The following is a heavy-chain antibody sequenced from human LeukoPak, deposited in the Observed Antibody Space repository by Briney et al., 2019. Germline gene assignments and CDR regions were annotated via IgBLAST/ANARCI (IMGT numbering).Heavy chain of an antibody. D-gene: IGHD6-6*01. J-gene: IGHJ5*02. CDR3: ARSSIAARSNWFDP. CDR1: GGSISSYY. V-gene: IGHV4-59*01. CDR2: IYYSGST. Sequence: SETLSLTCTVSGGSISSYYWSWIRQPPGKGLEWIGYIYYSGSTNYNPSLKSRVTISVDTSKNKFSLKLSSVTAADTAVYYCARSSIAARSNWFDPWGQGTLVTVSS.